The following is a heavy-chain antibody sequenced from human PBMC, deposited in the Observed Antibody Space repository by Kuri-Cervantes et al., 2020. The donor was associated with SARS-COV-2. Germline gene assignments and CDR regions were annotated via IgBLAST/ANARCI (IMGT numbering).Heavy chain of an antibody. J-gene: IGHJ4*02. V-gene: IGHV3-11*04. Sequence: GGSLRLSCAASGFSFSDYYMMWVRQAPGKGLQWVSYISDRGTTTYYADSVKGRFTISRDNAKNTLFLQMSHLRADDTAVYYCAREREVSGDFWGQGTLVTVSS. D-gene: IGHD1-14*01. CDR3: AREREVSGDF. CDR2: ISDRGTTT. CDR1: GFSFSDYY.